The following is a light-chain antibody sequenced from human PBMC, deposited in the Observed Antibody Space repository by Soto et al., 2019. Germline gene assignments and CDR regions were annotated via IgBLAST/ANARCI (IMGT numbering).Light chain of an antibody. V-gene: IGKV1-5*03. CDR1: QTISSW. CDR2: KAS. Sequence: DIQMSQSPSTLSGSVGDRVTITCRASQTISSWLAWYQQKPGKAPKLLIYKASTLKSGVPSRFSGSGSGTEFTLTICSLQPDDFATYYCQHYNSYSEAFGQGTKVDTK. CDR3: QHYNSYSEA. J-gene: IGKJ1*01.